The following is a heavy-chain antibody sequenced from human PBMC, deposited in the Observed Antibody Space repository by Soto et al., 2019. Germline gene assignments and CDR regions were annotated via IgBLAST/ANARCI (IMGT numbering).Heavy chain of an antibody. D-gene: IGHD2-21*02. V-gene: IGHV4-30-4*01. J-gene: IGHJ5*02. Sequence: TLSLTCTVSGASIRSTDYYWNWIRQAPGKGLEWIGYVYYTGSTYYNPPLMSRLTISVDTSKNQFSLKLTSVTAAETAVYYCVRTARQGAVAPHWFDRWGQGTQVTVSS. CDR2: VYYTGST. CDR1: GASIRSTDYY. CDR3: VRTARQGAVAPHWFDR.